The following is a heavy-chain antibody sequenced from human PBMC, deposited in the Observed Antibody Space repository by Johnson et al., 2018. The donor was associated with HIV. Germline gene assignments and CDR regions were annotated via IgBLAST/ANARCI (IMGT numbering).Heavy chain of an antibody. D-gene: IGHD3-22*01. CDR1: GFSFSSYG. Sequence: QVQLVESGGGLVQPGGSLTLSCAASGFSFSSYGIHWVRQAPGKGLEWVAFTQYAGSNKYYADSVKGRFTISRDNSKKTLYLQMNSLRAEDTAVYYCAKETRDSRSAFDIWGQGTMVTVSS. J-gene: IGHJ3*02. CDR2: TQYAGSNK. V-gene: IGHV3-30*02. CDR3: AKETRDSRSAFDI.